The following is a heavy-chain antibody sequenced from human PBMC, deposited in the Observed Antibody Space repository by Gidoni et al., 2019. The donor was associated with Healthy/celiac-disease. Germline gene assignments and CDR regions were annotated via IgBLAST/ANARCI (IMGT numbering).Heavy chain of an antibody. D-gene: IGHD3-9*01. J-gene: IGHJ3*02. CDR2: IYYSGST. CDR1: GCSISSRSYY. CDR3: ARHRFRGGGRPYYDILTGYYLDAFDI. V-gene: IGHV4-39*01. Sequence: QLQLQESGPGLVKPSETLSLTCTVPGCSISSRSYYWGWIRKPPGKGLEWIGSIYYSGSTYYNPSLKSRVTISVETSKNQFSLKLSSVTAADTAVYYGARHRFRGGGRPYYDILTGYYLDAFDIWGRGTMVTVSS.